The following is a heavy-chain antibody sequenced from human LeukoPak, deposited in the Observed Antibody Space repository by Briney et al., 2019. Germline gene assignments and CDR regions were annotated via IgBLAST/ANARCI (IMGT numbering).Heavy chain of an antibody. CDR3: ARDGLDCSSTSCYGDY. J-gene: IGHJ4*02. CDR2: ISSNRGST. CDR1: GSTFSSYA. Sequence: GGSLRLSCAASGSTFSSYAMHWVRQAPGKGLEYVSAISSNRGSTYYANSVKGRFTISRDNSKNTLYLQMGSLRAEDMAVYYCARDGLDCSSTSCYGDYWGQGTLVTVSS. D-gene: IGHD2-2*01. V-gene: IGHV3-64*01.